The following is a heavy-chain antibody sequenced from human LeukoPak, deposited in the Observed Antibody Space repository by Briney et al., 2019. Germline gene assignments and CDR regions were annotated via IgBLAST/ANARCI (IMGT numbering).Heavy chain of an antibody. Sequence: GGSLRLSCAASGFTVSSNHMSWVRQAPGKGLEWVSVIYSGGSTYYADSVKGRFTISRDNSKNTLYLQMNSLRAEDTAVYYCASSYYYDSSGPNPVDAFDIWGQGTMVTVSS. J-gene: IGHJ3*02. CDR3: ASSYYYDSSGPNPVDAFDI. CDR2: IYSGGST. CDR1: GFTVSSNH. V-gene: IGHV3-53*01. D-gene: IGHD3-22*01.